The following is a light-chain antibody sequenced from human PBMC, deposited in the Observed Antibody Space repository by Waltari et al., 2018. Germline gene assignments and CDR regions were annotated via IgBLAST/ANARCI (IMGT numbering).Light chain of an antibody. CDR1: QDIRNW. J-gene: IGKJ3*01. Sequence: DIQMTQSPSSVSASVGDRVTITCRASQDIRNWLAWYQHKPGKAPNLLIYATSSLQNGVQSRFSGSGSGTEFTLTISSLQPEDFVTYYCQQANSFPITFGPGTKVDIK. CDR3: QQANSFPIT. CDR2: ATS. V-gene: IGKV1-12*01.